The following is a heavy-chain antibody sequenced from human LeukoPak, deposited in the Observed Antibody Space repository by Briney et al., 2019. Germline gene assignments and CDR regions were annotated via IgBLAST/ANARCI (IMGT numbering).Heavy chain of an antibody. CDR1: RGSISPYY. D-gene: IGHD2-15*01. CDR3: ARGGFESCSAGSCLLGNY. CDR2: IYYIGTT. J-gene: IGHJ4*02. Sequence: KTSETLSLTCTVSRGSISPYYWSWIRQSPGKGLEWIGYIYYIGTTNYHPSLQSRVTMSVDTSTNQFTLNLASVTAADTAVYYCARGGFESCSAGSCLLGNYWGQGILVAVSS. V-gene: IGHV4-59*01.